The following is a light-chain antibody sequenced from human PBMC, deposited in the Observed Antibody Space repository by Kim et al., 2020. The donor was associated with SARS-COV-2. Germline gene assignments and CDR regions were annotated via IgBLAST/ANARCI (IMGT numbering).Light chain of an antibody. CDR2: RDE. Sequence: QTATIACPANSKKVSTSGAAWLQQRQGHPPKLLFHRDEHRARWISERLSAATSGNTASLTITGLQPEEEAAYYCSAWDTSLGAWVFGGGTRLTVL. V-gene: IGLV10-54*01. J-gene: IGLJ3*02. CDR1: SKKVSTSG. CDR3: SAWDTSLGAWV.